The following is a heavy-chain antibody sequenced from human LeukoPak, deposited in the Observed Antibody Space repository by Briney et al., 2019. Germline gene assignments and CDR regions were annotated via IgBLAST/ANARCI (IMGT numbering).Heavy chain of an antibody. CDR1: GGSISSYY. V-gene: IGHV4-59*12. Sequence: SETLSLTCTVSGGSISSYYWSWIRQPPGKGLEWIGYIYYSGSTNYNPSLKSRVTISVDTSKNQFSLKLSSVTAADTAVYYCARASSRGVRAGDWFDPWGQGTLVTVSS. D-gene: IGHD3-10*01. CDR3: ARASSRGVRAGDWFDP. CDR2: IYYSGST. J-gene: IGHJ5*02.